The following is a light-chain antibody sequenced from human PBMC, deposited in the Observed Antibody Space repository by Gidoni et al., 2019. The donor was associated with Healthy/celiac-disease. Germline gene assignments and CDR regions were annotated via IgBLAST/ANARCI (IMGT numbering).Light chain of an antibody. CDR2: KAS. CDR1: QSISSW. Sequence: DIQMTQSPSTLSASVGDRVTITCRASQSISSWLAWYQQKPGKAPKLLIYKASSLESGVPSRFSGSGSGTEFTLNISSLQPDDFATYYCQQYNTPGTFXQXTKVEIK. V-gene: IGKV1-5*03. J-gene: IGKJ1*01. CDR3: QQYNTPGT.